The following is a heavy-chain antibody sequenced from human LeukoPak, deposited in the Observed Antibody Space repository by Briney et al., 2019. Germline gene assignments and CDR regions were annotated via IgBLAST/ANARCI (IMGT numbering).Heavy chain of an antibody. D-gene: IGHD6-19*01. J-gene: IGHJ4*02. CDR1: GFTFGSYW. Sequence: GGSLRLSCAASGFTFGSYWMHWVRHVPGKGLAWVSRINSDGSSTSYADSVKGRFTISRDNTKNTLYLQMNSLRAEDTAVYYCALCSLRYSSGSYVFDYWGQGALVTVSS. CDR2: INSDGSST. CDR3: ALCSLRYSSGSYVFDY. V-gene: IGHV3-74*01.